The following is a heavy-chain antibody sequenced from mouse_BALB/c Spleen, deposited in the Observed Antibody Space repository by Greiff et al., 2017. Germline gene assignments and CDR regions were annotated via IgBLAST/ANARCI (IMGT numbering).Heavy chain of an antibody. D-gene: IGHD2-3*01. CDR2: ISSGGSYT. Sequence: EVHLVESGGGLVKPGGSLKLSCAASGFTFSSYTMSWVRQTPEKRLEWVATISSGGSYTYYPDSVKGRFTISRDNAKNTLYLQMSSLKSEDTAMYYCTRDGDGYRSAMDYWGQGTSVTVSS. V-gene: IGHV5-6-4*01. CDR1: GFTFSSYT. CDR3: TRDGDGYRSAMDY. J-gene: IGHJ4*01.